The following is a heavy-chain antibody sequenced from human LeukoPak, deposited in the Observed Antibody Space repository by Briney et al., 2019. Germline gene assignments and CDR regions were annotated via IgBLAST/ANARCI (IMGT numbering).Heavy chain of an antibody. CDR2: VFTSGST. J-gene: IGHJ4*03. Sequence: SETLSLTCIVSGGSISSGSYYWSWIRQPAGKGLEWIGRVFTSGSTDYNPSFKSRVTISVDTSNNQFSLRLNSVTAADTALYYCARETEKQWQYWGQGTVVTVSS. CDR1: GGSISSGSYY. V-gene: IGHV4-61*02. D-gene: IGHD6-19*01. CDR3: ARETEKQWQY.